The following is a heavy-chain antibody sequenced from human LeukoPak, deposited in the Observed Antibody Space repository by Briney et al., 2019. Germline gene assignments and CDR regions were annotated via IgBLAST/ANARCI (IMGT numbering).Heavy chain of an antibody. V-gene: IGHV3-23*01. D-gene: IGHD6-13*01. CDR2: VSGSGGST. CDR1: GFTFSSYA. Sequence: PGGSLRLSCAASGFTFSSYAMSWVRQAPGKGLEWVSAVSGSGGSTYYADSVKGRFTISRDNSKNTLYLQMNSLRAEDTAVYYCAKVRIAAAGPPYYFDYWGQGTLVTVSS. J-gene: IGHJ4*02. CDR3: AKVRIAAAGPPYYFDY.